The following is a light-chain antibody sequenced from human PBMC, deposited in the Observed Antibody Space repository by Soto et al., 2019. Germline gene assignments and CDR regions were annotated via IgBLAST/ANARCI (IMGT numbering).Light chain of an antibody. V-gene: IGKV3-15*01. Sequence: EIVMTQSPATLSVSPGERATLSCRASQSVSSNLAWYQQKPGQAPRLLIYGASTRATGIPARLSGSGSGTEFTLTISSRQSEDFVVYYWHQYNNWPRTFGQGTKLEIK. J-gene: IGKJ2*01. CDR3: HQYNNWPRT. CDR2: GAS. CDR1: QSVSSN.